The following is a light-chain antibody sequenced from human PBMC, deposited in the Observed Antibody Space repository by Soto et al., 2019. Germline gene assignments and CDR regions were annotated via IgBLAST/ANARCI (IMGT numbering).Light chain of an antibody. Sequence: DIQMTQSPSTLSASVGDRVTITCRASQTINNLLAWYQQKPGKAPKLLIYKTSTLESGVPSRFSGSGSGTEFTLTISSLQXXXXXXXXXXXXNSYSPFGGGTKVEIK. J-gene: IGKJ4*02. CDR1: QTINNL. CDR2: KTS. CDR3: XXXNSYSP. V-gene: IGKV1-5*03.